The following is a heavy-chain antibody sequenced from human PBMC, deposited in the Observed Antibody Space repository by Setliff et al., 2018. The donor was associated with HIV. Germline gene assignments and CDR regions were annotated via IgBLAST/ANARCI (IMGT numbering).Heavy chain of an antibody. CDR3: ARDPNTGWYYLDF. V-gene: IGHV4-38-2*02. CDR1: GYSIRDNFF. CDR2: IYYSGST. Sequence: SETLSLTCAVSGYSIRDNFFWGWVRQPPGKGLEWIGSIYYSGSTYYNPSLKSRLTMSVDSSGNQFSLTLTSVTAADTAVYYCARDPNTGWYYLDFWGPGALVTVSS. D-gene: IGHD6-19*01. J-gene: IGHJ4*02.